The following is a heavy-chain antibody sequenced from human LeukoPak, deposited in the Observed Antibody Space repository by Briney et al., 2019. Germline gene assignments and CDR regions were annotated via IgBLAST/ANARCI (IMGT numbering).Heavy chain of an antibody. J-gene: IGHJ4*02. V-gene: IGHV3-48*01. CDR1: GFTFSTSG. CDR3: ASGGAARPDY. CDR2: ISSSNSNI. Sequence: GGSLRLSCAAAGFTFSTSGMNWVRQAPGKGLEWVSYISSSNSNINYADSVKGRFTISRDNAKNSLYLQMNSPRAEDTAVYYCASGGAARPDYWGQGTMVTVSS. D-gene: IGHD6-6*01.